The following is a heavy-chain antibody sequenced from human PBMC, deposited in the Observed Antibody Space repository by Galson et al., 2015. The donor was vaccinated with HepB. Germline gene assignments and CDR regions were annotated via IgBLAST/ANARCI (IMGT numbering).Heavy chain of an antibody. D-gene: IGHD3-10*01. CDR3: AKDQRITMVRGVNTGGYYFDY. CDR1: GFTFSSYA. Sequence: SLRLSCAASGFTFSSYAMSWVRQAPGKGLEWVSAISGSGGSTYYADSVKGRFTISRDNSKNTLYLQMNSLRAEDTAVYYCAKDQRITMVRGVNTGGYYFDYWGQGTLVTVSS. V-gene: IGHV3-23*01. J-gene: IGHJ4*02. CDR2: ISGSGGST.